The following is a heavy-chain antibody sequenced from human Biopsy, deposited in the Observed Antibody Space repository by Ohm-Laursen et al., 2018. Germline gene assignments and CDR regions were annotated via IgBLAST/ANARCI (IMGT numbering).Heavy chain of an antibody. CDR3: TRGGYYYDSLAYYYWFDP. V-gene: IGHV1-2*06. CDR2: INAKTGDT. J-gene: IGHJ5*02. CDR1: GYTFTGYH. D-gene: IGHD3-22*01. Sequence: ASVKVSCRASGYTFTGYHVHWVRQAPGQGLEWMGRINAKTGDTNYAQKFQGRVTMTRGTSISTAYVDLSSLRSDDTAVYYCTRGGYYYDSLAYYYWFDPWGQGTLVTVSS.